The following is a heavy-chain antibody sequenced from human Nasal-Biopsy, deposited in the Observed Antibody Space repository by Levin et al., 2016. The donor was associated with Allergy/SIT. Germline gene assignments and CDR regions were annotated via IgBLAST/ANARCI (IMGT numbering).Heavy chain of an antibody. D-gene: IGHD5-12*01. Sequence: GGSLRLSCVGSGFTFSGYEMNWVRQAPGKGLEWISYISSSGTTKNYADSMKGRFIVSRDNARNSLYLQMNNLGVGDTAIYYCGRGAHSGYDMDFWGPGTLVTVSS. CDR2: ISSSGTTK. CDR1: GFTFSGYE. CDR3: GRGAHSGYDMDF. V-gene: IGHV3-48*03. J-gene: IGHJ4*02.